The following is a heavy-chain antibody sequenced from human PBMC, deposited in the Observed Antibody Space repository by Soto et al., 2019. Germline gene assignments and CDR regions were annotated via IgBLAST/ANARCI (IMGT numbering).Heavy chain of an antibody. J-gene: IGHJ3*02. V-gene: IGHV1-2*04. CDR3: ARGTLVQNILTGYYIHDAFDI. Sequence: ASVKVSCKASGYTFTGYYMHWVRQAPGQGLEWMGWINPNSGGTNYAQKFQGWVTMTRDTSISTAYMELSRLRSDDTAVYYCARGTLVQNILTGYYIHDAFDIWGQGTMVTVSS. CDR1: GYTFTGYY. D-gene: IGHD3-9*01. CDR2: INPNSGGT.